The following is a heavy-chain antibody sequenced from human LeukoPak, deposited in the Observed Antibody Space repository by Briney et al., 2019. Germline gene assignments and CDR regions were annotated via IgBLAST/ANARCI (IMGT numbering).Heavy chain of an antibody. CDR1: GGSVSSSSYY. V-gene: IGHV4-39*07. CDR3: ARVLLWFGDRKTAGAFDI. CDR2: IYYSGST. Sequence: SETLSLTCTVSGGSVSSSSYYWGWIRQPPGKGLEWIGSIYYSGSTYYNPSLKSRVTISVDTSKNQFSLKLSSVTAADTAVYYCARVLLWFGDRKTAGAFDIWGQGTMVTVSS. D-gene: IGHD3-10*01. J-gene: IGHJ3*02.